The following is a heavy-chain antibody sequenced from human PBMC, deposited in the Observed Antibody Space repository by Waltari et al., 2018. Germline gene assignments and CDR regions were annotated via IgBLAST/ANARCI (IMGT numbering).Heavy chain of an antibody. D-gene: IGHD2-2*01. J-gene: IGHJ5*01. V-gene: IGHV4-59*08. CDR3: ARRAPSTSCCLWFDS. CDR1: GGSITNYY. CDR2: IYYTGTT. Sequence: QVQLQESGPGLVKPSETLSLTCSVSGGSITNYYWSWIRQPPGKGLEWIGYIYYTGTTNYNPSLKSRVIMSVDKSKNQFSLKLTSVTAADTAVYYYARRAPSTSCCLWFDSWGQGNLVTVSS.